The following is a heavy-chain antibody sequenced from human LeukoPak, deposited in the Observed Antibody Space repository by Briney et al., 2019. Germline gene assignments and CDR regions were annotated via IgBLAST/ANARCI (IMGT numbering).Heavy chain of an antibody. V-gene: IGHV3-48*01. CDR2: ISSSSRTI. J-gene: IGHJ4*02. D-gene: IGHD2-2*01. CDR1: GFTFSSYG. CDR3: ARDIVVVPAAIGARGRYYFDY. Sequence: GGSLRLSCAASGFTFSSYGMNWVRQSPGKGLEWVSYISSSSRTIYYPDSVKGRFTISRDNAKNSLYLQMNSLRAEDTAVYYCARDIVVVPAAIGARGRYYFDYWGQGTLVTVSS.